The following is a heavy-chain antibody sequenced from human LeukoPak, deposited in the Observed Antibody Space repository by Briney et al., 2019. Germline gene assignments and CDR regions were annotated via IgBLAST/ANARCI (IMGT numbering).Heavy chain of an antibody. CDR1: GGSISSYY. D-gene: IGHD6-19*01. Sequence: SETLSLTCTVSGGSISSYYWSWIRQPPGKGLEWIGYIYYSGSTNYNPSLKSRVTISVDTSKNQFSLKLSSVTAADTAVYYCARDRGSGRYPGALTEYYYYGMDVWGQGTTVTVSS. CDR2: IYYSGST. J-gene: IGHJ6*02. V-gene: IGHV4-59*01. CDR3: ARDRGSGRYPGALTEYYYYGMDV.